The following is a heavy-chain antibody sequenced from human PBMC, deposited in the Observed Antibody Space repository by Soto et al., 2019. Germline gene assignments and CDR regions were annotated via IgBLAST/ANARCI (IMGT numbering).Heavy chain of an antibody. Sequence: GGSLRLSWAASGCPLIRYAMCWVRQGPGKGLEWVPSIGGSGGRTYDADSVKGRFTISRDNSKNTLYLQMNSLRAEDTAVYYCAKLPSIVGDVVNFDYWGQGTLVTVSS. D-gene: IGHD1-26*01. CDR2: IGGSGGRT. CDR1: GCPLIRYA. V-gene: IGHV3-23*01. CDR3: AKLPSIVGDVVNFDY. J-gene: IGHJ4*02.